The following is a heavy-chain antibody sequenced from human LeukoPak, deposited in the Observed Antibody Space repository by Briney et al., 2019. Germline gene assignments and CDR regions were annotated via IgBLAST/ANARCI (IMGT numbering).Heavy chain of an antibody. CDR2: ISINGDKT. D-gene: IGHD1-26*01. CDR3: IKDRIGTWSFDH. Sequence: PGGSVRLSCSASGFTFSGDFMHWVRQAPGKGLEYVSSISINGDKTYYAESVKGRFTISRDNSKNTLYLQLSSLRVEDTAVYYCIKDRIGTWSFDHWGQGTLLTVSS. J-gene: IGHJ4*02. CDR1: GFTFSGDF. V-gene: IGHV3-64D*06.